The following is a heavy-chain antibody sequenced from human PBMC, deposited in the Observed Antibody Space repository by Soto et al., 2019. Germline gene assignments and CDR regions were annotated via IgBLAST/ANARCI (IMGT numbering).Heavy chain of an antibody. CDR3: AREEAVAGYYYYGMDV. Sequence: SVKVSCKASGGTFSSYAISWVRQAPGQGLEWMGGIIPIFGTANYAQKFQGRVTITADKSTSTAYMELSSLRSEDTAVYYCAREEAVAGYYYYGMDVWGQGTTVTV. J-gene: IGHJ6*02. V-gene: IGHV1-69*06. D-gene: IGHD6-19*01. CDR2: IIPIFGTA. CDR1: GGTFSSYA.